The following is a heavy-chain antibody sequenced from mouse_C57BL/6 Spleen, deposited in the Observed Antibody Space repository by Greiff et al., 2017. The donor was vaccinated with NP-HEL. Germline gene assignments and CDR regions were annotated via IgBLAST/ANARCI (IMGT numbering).Heavy chain of an antibody. CDR3: ATHGYYFDY. Sequence: EVKLVESGGGLVKPGGSLKLSCAASGFTFSDCGMHWVRQAPEKGLEWVAYISSGSSTIYYADTVKGRFTISRDNAKNTLFLQMTSLRSEDTAMYYCATHGYYFDYWGQGTTLTVSS. D-gene: IGHD2-2*01. CDR2: ISSGSSTI. V-gene: IGHV5-17*01. CDR1: GFTFSDCG. J-gene: IGHJ2*01.